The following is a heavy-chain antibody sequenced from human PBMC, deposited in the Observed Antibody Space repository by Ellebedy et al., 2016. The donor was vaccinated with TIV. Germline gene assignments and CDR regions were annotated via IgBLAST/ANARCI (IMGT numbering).Heavy chain of an antibody. V-gene: IGHV3-23*01. J-gene: IGHJ3*02. D-gene: IGHD3-22*01. CDR3: ARTKYDSSGYDAFDI. CDR2: ISTSGGNT. Sequence: GESLKISCAASGFTFSSYAMSWVRQAPGKGLEWVSTISTSGGNTYYADSVKGRFTISRDNAKNSLYLQMNSLRDEDTAVYYCARTKYDSSGYDAFDIWGQGTMVTVSS. CDR1: GFTFSSYA.